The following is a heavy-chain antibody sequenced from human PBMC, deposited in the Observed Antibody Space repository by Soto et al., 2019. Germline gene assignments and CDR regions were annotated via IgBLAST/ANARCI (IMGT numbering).Heavy chain of an antibody. CDR2: IYPGDSDT. CDR3: ARLSSRESLSRRPFLYR. Sequence: GESLKISCKGSGYSFTSYWIGWVRQMPGKGLERMGIIYPGDSDTRYSPSFQGQVTISADKSISTAYLQWSSQKASDTAMNYGARLSSRESLSRRPFLYRWGQGTLVTVSS. J-gene: IGHJ5*02. V-gene: IGHV5-51*01. CDR1: GYSFTSYW. D-gene: IGHD3-10*01.